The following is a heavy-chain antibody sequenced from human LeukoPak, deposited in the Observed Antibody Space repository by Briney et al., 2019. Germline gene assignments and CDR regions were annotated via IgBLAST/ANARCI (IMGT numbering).Heavy chain of an antibody. CDR3: ARGRDGYNFWYDY. J-gene: IGHJ4*02. D-gene: IGHD5-24*01. CDR2: IIPILGIA. CDR1: GGTFSSYT. V-gene: IGHV1-69*02. Sequence: SVKVSCKASGGTFSSYTISWVRQAPGQGLEWMGRIIPILGIANYAQKFQGGVTITADKSTSTAYMELSSLRSEDTAVYYCARGRDGYNFWYDYWGQGTLVTVSS.